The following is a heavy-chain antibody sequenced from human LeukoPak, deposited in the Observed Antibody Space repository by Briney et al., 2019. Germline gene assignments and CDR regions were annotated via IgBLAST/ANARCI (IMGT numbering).Heavy chain of an antibody. CDR1: GGSISSYY. J-gene: IGHJ4*02. D-gene: IGHD2-15*01. CDR3: ATLYCSGGSCSFDY. Sequence: SETLSLTCTVSGGSISSYYWSWIRQPPGKGLEWIGYIYYSGSTNCNPSLKSRVTISVDTSKNQFSLKLSSVTAADTAVYYCATLYCSGGSCSFDYWGQGTLVTVSS. V-gene: IGHV4-59*01. CDR2: IYYSGST.